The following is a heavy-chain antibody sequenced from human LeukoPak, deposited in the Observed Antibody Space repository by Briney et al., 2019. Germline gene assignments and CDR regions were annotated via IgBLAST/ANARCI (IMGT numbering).Heavy chain of an antibody. Sequence: GGSLRLSXAASGFTFSSYEMNWVRQAPGKGLEWVSYISSSGSTIYYADSVKGRFTISRDNAKNSLYLQMNSLRAEDTAVYYCAREAAGRSEDDYWGQGTLVTVSS. CDR2: ISSSGSTI. J-gene: IGHJ4*02. D-gene: IGHD6-19*01. CDR3: AREAAGRSEDDY. CDR1: GFTFSSYE. V-gene: IGHV3-48*03.